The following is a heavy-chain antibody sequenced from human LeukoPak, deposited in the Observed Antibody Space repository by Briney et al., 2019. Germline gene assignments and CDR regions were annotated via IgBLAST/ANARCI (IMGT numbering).Heavy chain of an antibody. CDR2: INPSGGST. V-gene: IGHV1-46*01. J-gene: IGHJ4*02. Sequence: ASVKVSCKASGYTFTSYYMHCVRQAPGQGLEWMGIINPSGGSTSYAQKFQGRVTMTRDTSTSTVYMELSSLRSEDTAVYYCAREANIRFLEWLLEPFDYWGQGTLVTVSS. CDR3: AREANIRFLEWLLEPFDY. D-gene: IGHD3-3*01. CDR1: GYTFTSYY.